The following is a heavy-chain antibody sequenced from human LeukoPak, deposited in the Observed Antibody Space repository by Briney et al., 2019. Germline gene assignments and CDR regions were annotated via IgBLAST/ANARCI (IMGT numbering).Heavy chain of an antibody. CDR3: ARDIRFLEWLLAH. CDR2: INPNSGGT. V-gene: IGHV1-2*02. CDR1: GYTFTGYY. Sequence: ASVKVSCKASGYTFTGYYMHWVRQAPGQGLEWMGWINPNSGGTNYAQKFQGRVTMTSDTSISTAYMELSRLRSDDTAVYYCARDIRFLEWLLAHWGQGTLVTVSS. J-gene: IGHJ4*02. D-gene: IGHD3-3*01.